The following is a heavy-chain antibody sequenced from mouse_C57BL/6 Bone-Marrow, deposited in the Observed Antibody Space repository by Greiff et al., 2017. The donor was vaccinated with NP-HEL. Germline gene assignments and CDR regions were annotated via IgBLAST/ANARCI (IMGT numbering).Heavy chain of an antibody. CDR1: GYTFTDYY. Sequence: VQLQQSGAELVRPGASVKLSCKASGYTFTDYYINWVKQRPGQGLEWIARIYPGSGNTYYNEKFKGKATLTAEKSSSTAYMQLSSLTSEDSAVYFCARSALYYGSSRYYFDYWGQGTTLTVSS. CDR2: IYPGSGNT. V-gene: IGHV1-76*01. J-gene: IGHJ2*01. D-gene: IGHD1-1*01. CDR3: ARSALYYGSSRYYFDY.